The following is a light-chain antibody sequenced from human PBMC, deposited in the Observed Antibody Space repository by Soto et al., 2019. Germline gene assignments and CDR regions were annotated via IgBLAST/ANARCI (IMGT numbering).Light chain of an antibody. CDR2: GAS. CDR3: HQYEAAPFT. Sequence: EIVLTQSPGTLSLSPGEKTTLSCRASQSVPDNYLAWYQQKPGQPPRLLIYGASSRATGVPDRFSGSGSGTAFTLTISRLEPEDSAVYYCHQYEAAPFTFGPGTKVDFK. CDR1: QSVPDNY. J-gene: IGKJ3*01. V-gene: IGKV3-20*01.